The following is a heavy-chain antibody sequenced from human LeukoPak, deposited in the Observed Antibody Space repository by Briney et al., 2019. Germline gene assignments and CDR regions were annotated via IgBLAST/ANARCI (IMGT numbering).Heavy chain of an antibody. CDR3: ARELHGWFDR. J-gene: IGHJ5*02. D-gene: IGHD4-11*01. CDR2: IWDEGSNK. V-gene: IGHV3-33*01. Sequence: PGRSLRLSCAASGFTLSSYGMHWVSQAPGKGLEWVAVIWDEGSNKYYADSVKGRFTISRDNSENTLYLQMNSLRAEDTAVYYCARELHGWFDRWGQGTLVTVSS. CDR1: GFTLSSYG.